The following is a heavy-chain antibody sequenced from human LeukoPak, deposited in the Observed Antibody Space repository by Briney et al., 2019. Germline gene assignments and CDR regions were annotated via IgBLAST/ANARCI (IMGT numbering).Heavy chain of an antibody. D-gene: IGHD2-8*02. V-gene: IGHV3-21*01. CDR2: ISSGTNYI. CDR1: GFTFDNYN. J-gene: IGHJ4*02. CDR3: ARSAGGNYFDY. Sequence: GGSLRLACAASGFTFDNYNMNWVRQAPGKGLEWVSSISSGTNYIFEADSVKGRFTVTKDTALNSLSLQMNSLRADDTAVYYCARSAGGNYFDYWDQGTLVTVSS.